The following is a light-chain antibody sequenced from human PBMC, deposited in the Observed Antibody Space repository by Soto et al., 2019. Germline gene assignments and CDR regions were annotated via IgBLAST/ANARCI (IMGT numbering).Light chain of an antibody. Sequence: QSALTQPASVSGSPGQSITISCTGTSSDVGGYNYVSWYQQHPGKAPKLVIYDVSNRPSGVSNRFSGSKSGNTASLTISGLQAEDEADYYCNSYTSSSTYVFRTGTKVTVL. CDR2: DVS. CDR1: SSDVGGYNY. CDR3: NSYTSSSTYV. V-gene: IGLV2-14*01. J-gene: IGLJ1*01.